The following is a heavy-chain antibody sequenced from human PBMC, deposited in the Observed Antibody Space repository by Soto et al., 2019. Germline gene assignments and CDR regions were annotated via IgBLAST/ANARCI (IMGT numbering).Heavy chain of an antibody. Sequence: EVQLLESGGGLVQPGGCLRLSCASSGFTFSSYAMSWVRQAPGKGLEWVSAISGSVGSTYYADSVKGRFTISRDNSKNTLYLQMNSLRAEDTAVYYCANREGCSSTSCYIFWQKHYYYYGMDVLGQGTTGTGSS. V-gene: IGHV3-23*01. CDR2: ISGSVGST. CDR1: GFTFSSYA. CDR3: ANREGCSSTSCYIFWQKHYYYYGMDV. D-gene: IGHD2-2*02. J-gene: IGHJ6*02.